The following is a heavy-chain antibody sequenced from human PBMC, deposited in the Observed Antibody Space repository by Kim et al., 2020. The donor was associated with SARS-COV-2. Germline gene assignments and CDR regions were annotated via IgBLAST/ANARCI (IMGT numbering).Heavy chain of an antibody. CDR3: ARGLGYCSSTSCRYNGMDV. J-gene: IGHJ6*02. Sequence: KGKFTISRTNSKNTLYLQMNSLKAEDTAVYYCARGLGYCSSTSCRYNGMDVWGQGTTVTVSS. D-gene: IGHD2-2*01. V-gene: IGHV3-66*01.